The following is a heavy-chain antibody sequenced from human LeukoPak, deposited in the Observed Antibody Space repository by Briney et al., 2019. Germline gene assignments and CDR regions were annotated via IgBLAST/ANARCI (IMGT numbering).Heavy chain of an antibody. CDR3: ARPAYTAAYDL. Sequence: GGSLRLSCAASGFTFSSYAMTWVRQAPGKGLEWVANMKGDGSEIHYVDSVKGRFTISRDNAKNSLYLQMNSLRAEDTAVYYCARPAYTAAYDLWGQGTMVTVSS. D-gene: IGHD3-16*01. J-gene: IGHJ3*01. V-gene: IGHV3-7*01. CDR1: GFTFSSYA. CDR2: MKGDGSEI.